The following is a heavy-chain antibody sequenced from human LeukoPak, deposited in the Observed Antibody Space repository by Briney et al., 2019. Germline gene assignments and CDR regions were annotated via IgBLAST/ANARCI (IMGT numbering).Heavy chain of an antibody. CDR2: INHSGST. CDR1: GGSFSGYY. V-gene: IGHV4-34*01. D-gene: IGHD3-10*01. J-gene: IGHJ3*02. CDR3: ARVRGAFDI. Sequence: SDTLSLTCAVYGGSFSGYYWSWIRQPPGKGLEWIGEINHSGSTNYNPSLKSRVTISVDTSKNQFSLKLSSVTAADTAVYYCARVRGAFDIWGQGTMVTVSS.